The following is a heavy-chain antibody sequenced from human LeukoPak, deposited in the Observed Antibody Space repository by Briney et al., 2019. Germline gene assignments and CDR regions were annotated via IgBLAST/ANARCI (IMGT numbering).Heavy chain of an antibody. D-gene: IGHD6-19*01. CDR1: GFTFSSYG. Sequence: GGSLRLSCAASGFTFSSYGMHWVRQAPGKGLEWVAFIRYDGSNKYYADSVKGRFTISRDNSKNTLYLQMNSLRAEDTAVYYCAKDQGQWLTRGFDYWGQGTLVTVSS. V-gene: IGHV3-30*02. J-gene: IGHJ4*02. CDR2: IRYDGSNK. CDR3: AKDQGQWLTRGFDY.